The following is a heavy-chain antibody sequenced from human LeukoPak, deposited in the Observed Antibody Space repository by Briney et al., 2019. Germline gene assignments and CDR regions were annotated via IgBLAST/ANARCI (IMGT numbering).Heavy chain of an antibody. CDR3: ARIEYSGPLDY. Sequence: SETLSLTCTVSGGSISSGSYYWSWIRQPAGKGLEWIGRIYTSGSTNYNPSLKSRVTISVDTSKNQFSLKLSSVTAADTAVYYCARIEYSGPLDYWGQGTLVTVSS. J-gene: IGHJ4*02. CDR2: IYTSGST. D-gene: IGHD1-26*01. CDR1: GGSISSGSYY. V-gene: IGHV4-61*02.